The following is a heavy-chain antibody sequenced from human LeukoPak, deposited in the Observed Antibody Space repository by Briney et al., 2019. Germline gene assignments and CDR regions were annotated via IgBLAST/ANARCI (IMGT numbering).Heavy chain of an antibody. Sequence: SETLSLTCAVYGGSCSGYYWSWIRQPPGKGLEWIGEINHSGSTSYNPSLKSRVTISVDTSKNQFSLKLSSVTAADTAVYYCARGAGYGSGPYYFDYWGQGTLVTVSS. V-gene: IGHV4-34*01. CDR3: ARGAGYGSGPYYFDY. J-gene: IGHJ4*02. CDR2: INHSGST. D-gene: IGHD3-10*01. CDR1: GGSCSGYY.